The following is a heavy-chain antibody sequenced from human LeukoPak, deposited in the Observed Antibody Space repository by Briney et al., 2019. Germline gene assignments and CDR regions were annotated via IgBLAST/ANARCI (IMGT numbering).Heavy chain of an antibody. Sequence: TGGSLRLSCAASGFTFSTYEMNWVRQAPGKGLEWVSSISSSGTYIYYADSVKGRFTLSRDNAKNSLNLQMNSLRAEDTAVYYCARVSESEWCFDLWGRGTLVIVSS. CDR2: ISSSGTYI. CDR1: GFTFSTYE. V-gene: IGHV3-21*01. CDR3: ARVSESEWCFDL. J-gene: IGHJ2*01. D-gene: IGHD1-14*01.